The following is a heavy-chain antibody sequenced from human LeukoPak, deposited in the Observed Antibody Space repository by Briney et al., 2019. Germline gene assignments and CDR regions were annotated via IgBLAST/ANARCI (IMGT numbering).Heavy chain of an antibody. J-gene: IGHJ3*02. Sequence: GGSLRLSCEASGFTFSSYSMNWVRQAPGKGLEWVSYISSSSSTIYYADSVKGRFTISRDNAKNSLYLQMNSLRAEDTAVYYCARDLGFWVNFGRNSDAFDIWGQGTMVTVSS. CDR2: ISSSSSTI. CDR3: ARDLGFWVNFGRNSDAFDI. CDR1: GFTFSSYS. V-gene: IGHV3-48*04. D-gene: IGHD3/OR15-3a*01.